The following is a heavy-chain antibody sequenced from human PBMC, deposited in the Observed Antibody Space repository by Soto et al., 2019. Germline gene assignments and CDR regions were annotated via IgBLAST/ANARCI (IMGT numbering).Heavy chain of an antibody. CDR1: GGSFSGYY. Sequence: SPTLSLPCAVYGGSFSGYYWSWIRQPPGKGLEWIGEINHSGSTNYNPSLKSRVTISVDTSKNQFSLKLSSVTAADTAVYYCARGSHSSGWYRYWGQGTLVTVSS. V-gene: IGHV4-34*01. CDR2: INHSGST. CDR3: ARGSHSSGWYRY. D-gene: IGHD6-19*01. J-gene: IGHJ4*02.